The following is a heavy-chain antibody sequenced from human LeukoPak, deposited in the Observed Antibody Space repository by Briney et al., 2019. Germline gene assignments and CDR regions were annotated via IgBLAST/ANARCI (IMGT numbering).Heavy chain of an antibody. CDR2: IYSSGST. CDR1: GASISSGSNY. Sequence: PSETLSLTCSVSGASISSGSNYWGWIRQPPGKTLEWIGSIYSSGSTYYNPSLKSRVIIIIDTPKNHFSLKLRSVTAADTAVYYCARLYGNYQNYFDYWGQGTLVTVSS. CDR3: ARLYGNYQNYFDY. V-gene: IGHV4-39*07. J-gene: IGHJ4*02. D-gene: IGHD1-7*01.